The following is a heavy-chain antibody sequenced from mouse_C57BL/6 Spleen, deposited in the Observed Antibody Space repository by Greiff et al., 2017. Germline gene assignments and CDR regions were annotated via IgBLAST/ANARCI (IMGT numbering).Heavy chain of an antibody. J-gene: IGHJ2*01. V-gene: IGHV1-69*01. Sequence: QVQLQQPGAELVMPGASVKLSCKASGYTFTSYWMHWVKQRPGQGLEWIGEIYPSDSYTNYNQKFKGKSTLTVDKSSSTAYMQLSSLTSEDSAVYYCARFYGSRYYFDYWGQGTTLTVSS. D-gene: IGHD1-1*01. CDR2: IYPSDSYT. CDR1: GYTFTSYW. CDR3: ARFYGSRYYFDY.